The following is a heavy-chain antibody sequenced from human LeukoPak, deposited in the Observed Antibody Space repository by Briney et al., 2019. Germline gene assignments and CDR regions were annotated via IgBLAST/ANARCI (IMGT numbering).Heavy chain of an antibody. V-gene: IGHV3-21*06. Sequence: PGGSLSLSCAASRFTFSNFAMHWVRLSPGKGLEGVSSITGSGPYMLDAVSVKHRFTISRDNTKNLLYLEMNSLRAEDTAMYFCVRDVGAVRGEVYFDYWGQGTLVTVSS. CDR1: RFTFSNFA. J-gene: IGHJ4*02. CDR2: ITGSGPYM. D-gene: IGHD3-10*01. CDR3: VRDVGAVRGEVYFDY.